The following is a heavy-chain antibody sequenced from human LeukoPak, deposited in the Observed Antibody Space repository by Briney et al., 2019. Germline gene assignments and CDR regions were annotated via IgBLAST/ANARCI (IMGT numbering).Heavy chain of an antibody. V-gene: IGHV1-8*01. D-gene: IGHD5-18*01. CDR3: ARAPPKRRGYSYGPREDY. CDR1: GYTFTSYD. J-gene: IGHJ4*02. CDR2: MNPNSGNT. Sequence: ASVKVSCKASGYTFTSYDINWVRQATGQGLEWMGWMNPNSGNTGYAQKFQGRVTMTRNTSMSTAYMELSSLRSEDTAVYYCARAPPKRRGYSYGPREDYWGQGTLVTVSS.